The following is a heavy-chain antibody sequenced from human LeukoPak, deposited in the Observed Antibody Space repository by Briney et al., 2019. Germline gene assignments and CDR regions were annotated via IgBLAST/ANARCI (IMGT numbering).Heavy chain of an antibody. J-gene: IGHJ5*02. D-gene: IGHD4-17*01. V-gene: IGHV4-34*01. CDR1: GGSFSGYY. Sequence: PSETLSLTCAVYGGSFSGYYWSWIRQPPGKGLEWIGEINHSGSTNYNPSLKSRVTVSVDTSKNQFSLKLSSVTAADTAVYYCARGSPTTVTPLGYNWFDPWGQGTLVTVSS. CDR3: ARGSPTTVTPLGYNWFDP. CDR2: INHSGST.